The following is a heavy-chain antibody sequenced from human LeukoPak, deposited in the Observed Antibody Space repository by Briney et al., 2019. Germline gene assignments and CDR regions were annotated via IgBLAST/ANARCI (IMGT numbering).Heavy chain of an antibody. D-gene: IGHD1-26*01. CDR2: ISGSGGST. Sequence: GGSLRLSCAASPFTFSSYAMNWVRQAPGKGLEWVSAISGSGGSTYYADSVKGRFTISRDNSKNTLYLQMNSLRAEDTAVYYCANINSRIVGATWGQGTLVTVSS. CDR1: PFTFSSYA. V-gene: IGHV3-23*01. J-gene: IGHJ5*02. CDR3: ANINSRIVGAT.